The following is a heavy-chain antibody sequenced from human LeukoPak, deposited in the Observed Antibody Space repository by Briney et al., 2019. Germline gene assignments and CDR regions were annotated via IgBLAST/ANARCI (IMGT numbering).Heavy chain of an antibody. CDR1: GYTFTGYY. Sequence: GASVKVSCKASGYTFTGYYMHWVRQAPGQGLEWMGWISAYNGNTNYAQKLQGRVTMTTDTSTSTAYMELRSLRSDDTAVYYCARDHVDTAMAFDYWGQGTLVTVSS. CDR3: ARDHVDTAMAFDY. D-gene: IGHD5-18*01. V-gene: IGHV1-18*04. CDR2: ISAYNGNT. J-gene: IGHJ4*02.